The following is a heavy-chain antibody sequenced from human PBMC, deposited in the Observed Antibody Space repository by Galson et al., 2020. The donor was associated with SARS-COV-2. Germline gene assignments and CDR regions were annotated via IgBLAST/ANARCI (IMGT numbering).Heavy chain of an antibody. CDR1: GDSISSHKW. J-gene: IGHJ5*02. CDR2: IHHSGST. CDR3: TRGDTVTTSGNWFDP. Sequence: SETLSLTCAVSGDSISSHKWWSWVRQYPGKGLEWIGDIHHSGSTNYDPSLKSRVTMSLDKSNNQFSLNLKSVTAADTAVYYCTRGDTVTTSGNWFDPWGQGTLVTVSS. D-gene: IGHD4-4*01. V-gene: IGHV4-4*02.